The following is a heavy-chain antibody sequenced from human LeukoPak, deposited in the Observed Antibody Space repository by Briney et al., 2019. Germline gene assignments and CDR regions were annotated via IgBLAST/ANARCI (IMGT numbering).Heavy chain of an antibody. V-gene: IGHV4-39*07. Sequence: SETLSLTCSVSEGSLSSSSYYWGWIRQRPGRGLEWIGNIYETGSTNYNPSLKSRVTISVDTSKNQFSLKLSSVTAADTAVYYCARAQWELLPVFDYWGQGTLVTVSS. J-gene: IGHJ4*02. CDR3: ARAQWELLPVFDY. D-gene: IGHD1-26*01. CDR1: EGSLSSSSYY. CDR2: IYETGST.